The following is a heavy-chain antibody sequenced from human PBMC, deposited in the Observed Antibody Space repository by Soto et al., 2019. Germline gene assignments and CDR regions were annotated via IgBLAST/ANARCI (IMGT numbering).Heavy chain of an antibody. CDR3: ARDGITMVRGVNLGFDP. V-gene: IGHV3-74*01. CDR2: INSDGSST. CDR1: GFTFSRYW. D-gene: IGHD3-10*01. Sequence: PGGSLRLSCAASGFTFSRYWMHWGRQAPGKGLGWVSRINSDGSSTSYADSVKGRFTISRDNARNTLYLQMNSLRAEDTAVYYCARDGITMVRGVNLGFDPWGQGTLVTVSS. J-gene: IGHJ5*02.